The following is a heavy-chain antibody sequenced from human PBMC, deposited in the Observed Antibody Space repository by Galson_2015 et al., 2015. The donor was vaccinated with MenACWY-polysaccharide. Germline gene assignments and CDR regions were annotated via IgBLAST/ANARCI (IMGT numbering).Heavy chain of an antibody. J-gene: IGHJ6*02. CDR1: GFTFSSYS. V-gene: IGHV3-21*01. CDR3: ARDSNYYGMDV. Sequence: SLRLSCAASGFTFSSYSMNWVHQAPGKGLEWVSSISSSSSYIYYADSVKGRFTISRDNAKNSLYLQMNSLRAEDTAVYYCARDSNYYGMDVWGQGTTVTVSS. CDR2: ISSSSSYI. D-gene: IGHD3-3*02.